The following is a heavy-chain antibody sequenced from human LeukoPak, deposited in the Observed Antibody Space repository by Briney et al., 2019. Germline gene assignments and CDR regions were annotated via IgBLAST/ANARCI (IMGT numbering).Heavy chain of an antibody. Sequence: GASVKVSCKASGGTFSSYAISWVRQAPGQGLEWMGRIIPILGIANYAQKFQGRVMITADKSTSTAYMELSSLRSEDTAVYYCARIPNYGDYENFDYWGQGTLVTVSS. CDR2: IIPILGIA. V-gene: IGHV1-69*04. CDR3: ARIPNYGDYENFDY. D-gene: IGHD4-17*01. CDR1: GGTFSSYA. J-gene: IGHJ4*02.